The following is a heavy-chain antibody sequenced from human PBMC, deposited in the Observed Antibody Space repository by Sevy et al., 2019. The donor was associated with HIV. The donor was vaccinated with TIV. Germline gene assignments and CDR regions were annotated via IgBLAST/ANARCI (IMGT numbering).Heavy chain of an antibody. V-gene: IGHV3-30-3*01. CDR2: ISYDGSNK. CDR3: ARDRTDSGSDLEAEYYFDY. Sequence: GGSLRLSCAASGFTFSSYAMHWVRQAPGKGLEWVAVISYDGSNKYYADSVKGRFTISRDNSKNTLYLQMNSLRAEDTAVYYCARDRTDSGSDLEAEYYFDYWGQGTLVTVSS. CDR1: GFTFSSYA. D-gene: IGHD1-26*01. J-gene: IGHJ4*02.